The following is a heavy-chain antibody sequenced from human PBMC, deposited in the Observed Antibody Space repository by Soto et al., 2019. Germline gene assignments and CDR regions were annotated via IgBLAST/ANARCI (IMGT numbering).Heavy chain of an antibody. CDR3: AKDPRYITMIVVVPPGAFDI. CDR1: GFTFSSYA. CDR2: ISGSGGST. J-gene: IGHJ3*02. V-gene: IGHV3-23*01. D-gene: IGHD3-22*01. Sequence: GGSLRLSCAASGFTFSSYAMSWVRQAPGKGLEWVSAISGSGGSTYYADSVKGRFTISRDNSKNTLYLQMNSLRAEDTAVYYCAKDPRYITMIVVVPPGAFDIWGQGTMVT.